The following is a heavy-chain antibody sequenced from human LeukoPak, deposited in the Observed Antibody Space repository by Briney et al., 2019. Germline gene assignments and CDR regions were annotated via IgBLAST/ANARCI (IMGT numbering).Heavy chain of an antibody. Sequence: VASVKVSCKTSGYTFTNYGVSWVRQAPGQGLEWMGLISAYNGYTNYAQKLQVRVTMTTDTSTSTAYMELRSLTSDDTAVYYCARDKAVTTELTQYFQHWGQGTLVTVSS. V-gene: IGHV1-18*01. J-gene: IGHJ1*01. D-gene: IGHD4-11*01. CDR3: ARDKAVTTELTQYFQH. CDR1: GYTFTNYG. CDR2: ISAYNGYT.